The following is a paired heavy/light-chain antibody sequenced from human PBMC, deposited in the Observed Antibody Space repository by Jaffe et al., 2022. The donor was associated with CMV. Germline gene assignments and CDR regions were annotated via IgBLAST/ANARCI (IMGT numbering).Heavy chain of an antibody. J-gene: IGHJ4*02. CDR2: IFWDDDK. V-gene: IGHV2-5*02. D-gene: IGHD3-10*01. CDR3: ARTYYYGSRNSNFDY. Sequence: QITLKESGPTLVKPTQTLTLTCTFSGFSLSTSGVAVGWIRQPPGKALEWLAVIFWDDDKRYSPSLKSRLTITKDTSKNQVVLTMTQMDPVDTATYYCARTYYYGSRNSNFDYWGQGTLVTVSS. CDR1: GFSLSTSGVA.
Light chain of an antibody. Sequence: QSALTQPASVSGSPGQSITISCTGSSSEVGTYESASWYQQHPGKAPKVMIYGVTNRPSGVSNRFSGSKSGNAASLTISGLQAEDEADYYCSSYTSSSIWVFGGGTKLTVL. V-gene: IGLV2-14*03. CDR3: SSYTSSSIWV. CDR2: GVT. J-gene: IGLJ3*02. CDR1: SSEVGTYES.